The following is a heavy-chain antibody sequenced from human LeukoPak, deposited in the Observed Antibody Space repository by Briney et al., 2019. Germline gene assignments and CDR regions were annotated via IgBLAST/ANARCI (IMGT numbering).Heavy chain of an antibody. CDR3: ALQSKVNIVVVPAAIGT. Sequence: VSVKVSCKAPGYTFTSYYMHWVRQAPGQGLEWMGIINPSGGSTSYAQKFQGRVTMTRDMSTSTVYMELSSLRSEDTAVYYCALQSKVNIVVVPAAIGTWGQGTLVTVSS. CDR1: GYTFTSYY. V-gene: IGHV1-46*01. CDR2: INPSGGST. J-gene: IGHJ4*02. D-gene: IGHD2-2*02.